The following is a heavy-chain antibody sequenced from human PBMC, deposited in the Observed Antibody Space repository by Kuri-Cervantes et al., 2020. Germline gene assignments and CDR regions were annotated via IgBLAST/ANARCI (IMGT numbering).Heavy chain of an antibody. D-gene: IGHD3-16*01. CDR2: IRPDDSRT. V-gene: IGHV5-51*01. CDR1: GYSFPDYW. J-gene: IGHJ4*02. Sequence: GESLKISCRGLGYSFPDYWIGWVRQMPGKGLEWMGIIRPDDSRTTYSPSFQGHVTISADKSISTAYLQWTSLKASDTAMYFCARGSPFMITFGVLPWPIWGQGTLVTVSS. CDR3: ARGSPFMITFGVLPWPI.